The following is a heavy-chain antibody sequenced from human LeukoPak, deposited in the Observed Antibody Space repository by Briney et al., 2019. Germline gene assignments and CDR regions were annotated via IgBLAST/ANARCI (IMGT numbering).Heavy chain of an antibody. CDR3: ARRSYYVPFDI. CDR2: INHSGST. V-gene: IGHV4-34*01. CDR1: GGSFSGYY. D-gene: IGHD1-26*01. Sequence: SETLSLTCAVYGGSFSGYYWSWIRQPPGKGLEWIGEINHSGSTNYNPTLKSRVTISVDTSKNQFSLKLSSVTAADTAVYYRARRSYYVPFDISGQGTMVTVSS. J-gene: IGHJ3*02.